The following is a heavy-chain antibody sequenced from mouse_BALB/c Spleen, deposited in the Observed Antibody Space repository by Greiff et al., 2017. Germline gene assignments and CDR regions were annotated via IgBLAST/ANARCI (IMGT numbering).Heavy chain of an antibody. D-gene: IGHD1-1*01. CDR2: IYPSDSYT. Sequence: VQLQQPGAELVRPGASVKLSCKASGYTFTSYWINWVKQRPGQGLEWIGNIYPSDSYTNYNQKFKDKATLTVDKSPSTAYMQLSSPTSEDSAVYYCTRGYYYGSSHYYAMDYWGQGTSVTVSS. J-gene: IGHJ4*01. V-gene: IGHV1-69*02. CDR3: TRGYYYGSSHYYAMDY. CDR1: GYTFTSYW.